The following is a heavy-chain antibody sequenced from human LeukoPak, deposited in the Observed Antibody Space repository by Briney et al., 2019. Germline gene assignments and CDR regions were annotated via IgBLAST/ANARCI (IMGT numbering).Heavy chain of an antibody. D-gene: IGHD2/OR15-2a*01. V-gene: IGHV1-18*01. J-gene: IGHJ6*03. Sequence: ASVKVSCKASGYTFTSYGISWVRQAPGQGLEGMGWISAYNGNTNYAQKLQGRVTMTTDTSTSTAYMELRSLRSDDTAVYYCARVSTGYYYYYMDVWGKGTTVTVSS. CDR1: GYTFTSYG. CDR2: ISAYNGNT. CDR3: ARVSTGYYYYYMDV.